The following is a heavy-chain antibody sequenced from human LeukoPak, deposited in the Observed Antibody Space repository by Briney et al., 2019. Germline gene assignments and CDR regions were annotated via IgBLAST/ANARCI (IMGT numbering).Heavy chain of an antibody. CDR2: IYYSGST. CDR1: GGSISSSSYY. V-gene: IGHV4-39*07. CDR3: VRIEYSSSIDY. Sequence: PSETLSLTCTVSGGSISSSSYYWGWIRQPPGKGLEWIGSIYYSGSTYYNPSLKSRVTISVDTSKNQFSLKLSSVTAADTAVYYCVRIEYSSSIDYWGQGTLVTVSS. J-gene: IGHJ4*02. D-gene: IGHD6-6*01.